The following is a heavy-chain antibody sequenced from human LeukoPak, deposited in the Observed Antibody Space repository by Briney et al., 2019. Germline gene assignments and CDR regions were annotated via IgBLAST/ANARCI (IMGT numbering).Heavy chain of an antibody. J-gene: IGHJ4*02. CDR2: IYPGESIYASENT. Sequence: SETLSLTCSVSGVSISAYYWSWIRQPAGKGLEWIGRIYPGESIYASENTNYNPSLKSRVSMSGNTSKNQVSLKLRSVTAADTAVYYCARDPTTVTTIFDSWGQGTLVTVSS. CDR1: GVSISAYY. V-gene: IGHV4-4*07. CDR3: ARDPTTVTTIFDS. D-gene: IGHD4-17*01.